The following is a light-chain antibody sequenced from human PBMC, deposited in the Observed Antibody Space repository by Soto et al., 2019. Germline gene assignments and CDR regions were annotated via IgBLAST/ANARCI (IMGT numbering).Light chain of an antibody. Sequence: EIVLTQSPGTLSLSPGERTTLSCRASQSISRYLALYQQKPGQGPRLLIYGASSRATGTPDRFSGSGSGTDFTLTINRLEPEDFAVYYCHQRSNWPPDTFGQGTRLEIK. J-gene: IGKJ5*01. CDR1: QSISRY. V-gene: IGKV3D-20*02. CDR2: GAS. CDR3: HQRSNWPPDT.